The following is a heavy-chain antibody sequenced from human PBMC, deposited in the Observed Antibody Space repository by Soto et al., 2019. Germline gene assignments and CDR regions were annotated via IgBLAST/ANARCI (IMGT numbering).Heavy chain of an antibody. D-gene: IGHD2-15*01. CDR2: IIPIFGTA. CDR3: ARDSPSYCSGGSCYYPRFDY. Sequence: ASVKVSCKASGGTFSSYAISWVRQAPGQGLEWMGGIIPIFGTANYAQKFQGRVTITADESTSTAYMELSSLRSEGTAVYYCARDSPSYCSGGSCYYPRFDYWGQGTLVTVSS. CDR1: GGTFSSYA. V-gene: IGHV1-69*13. J-gene: IGHJ4*02.